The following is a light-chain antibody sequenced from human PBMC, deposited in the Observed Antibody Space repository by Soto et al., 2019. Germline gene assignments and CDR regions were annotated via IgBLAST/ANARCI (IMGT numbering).Light chain of an antibody. CDR3: CSYTTTDSRV. CDR1: SSDVGGHNY. CDR2: EVS. J-gene: IGLJ3*02. Sequence: QSALTQPASVSGSPGQSITISCTGTSSDVGGHNYVSWYQQYPGKAPKLLIYEVSRRPSGISNRFSASKSGNTASLTISGLQADDEADYYCCSYTTTDSRVFGGGTKVTVL. V-gene: IGLV2-14*03.